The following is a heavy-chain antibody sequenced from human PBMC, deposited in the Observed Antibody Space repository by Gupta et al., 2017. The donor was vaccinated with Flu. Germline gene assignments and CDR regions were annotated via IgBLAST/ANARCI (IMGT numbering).Heavy chain of an antibody. Sequence: GYSFTDYGITWVRQAPGQGLEWMAWISPYNGNTHYSQKFQDRVIMTTDTSTNTAHMELTSLRSDDTAVYYCARPAAAALDVWGQGTTVTVSS. D-gene: IGHD6-13*01. V-gene: IGHV1-18*01. CDR2: ISPYNGNT. CDR1: GYSFTDYG. J-gene: IGHJ6*02. CDR3: ARPAAAALDV.